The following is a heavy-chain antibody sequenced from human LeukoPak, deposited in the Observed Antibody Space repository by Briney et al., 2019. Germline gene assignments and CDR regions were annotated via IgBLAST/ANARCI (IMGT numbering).Heavy chain of an antibody. D-gene: IGHD4-23*01. CDR2: FSYDGTNK. V-gene: IGHV3-30-3*01. CDR1: GFTFSIYA. Sequence: GGSLRLSCAASGFTFSIYAMHWVRQAPGKGLEWVAVFSYDGTNKYYADSVKGRFTISRDNSKNMLYLQMNSLRAEDTAMYYCARESERVDTVVTSHFDYWGQGTLVTVSS. CDR3: ARESERVDTVVTSHFDY. J-gene: IGHJ4*02.